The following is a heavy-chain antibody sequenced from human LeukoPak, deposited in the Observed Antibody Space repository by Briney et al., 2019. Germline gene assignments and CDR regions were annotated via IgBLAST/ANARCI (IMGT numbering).Heavy chain of an antibody. D-gene: IGHD3-3*01. CDR2: ISSSGSTI. CDR3: TRVLRFGITIFGVIAAYGMDV. V-gene: IGHV3-11*01. Sequence: GGSLRLSCAASGFTFSDYYMSWIRQAPGKGLEWVSYISSSGSTIYYADSVKGRFTISRDSAKNSLYLQMNSLRAEDTAVYYCTRVLRFGITIFGVIAAYGMDVWGKGTTVTVSS. CDR1: GFTFSDYY. J-gene: IGHJ6*04.